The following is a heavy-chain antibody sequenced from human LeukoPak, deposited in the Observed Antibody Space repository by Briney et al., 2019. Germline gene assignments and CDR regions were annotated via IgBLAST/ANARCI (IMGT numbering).Heavy chain of an antibody. CDR2: INWNGGST. Sequence: GGSLRLSCAASGFTFRDFTLMWVRPVPGKGLEWVSGINWNGGSTGYGDSVKGRFSISRGNAENSLYLQMNSLSAEDTAFYYCARHTGGPGYSGGWYPGYLDYWGQGILVTVSS. CDR3: ARHTGGPGYSGGWYPGYLDY. CDR1: GFTFRDFT. D-gene: IGHD6-13*01. V-gene: IGHV3-20*04. J-gene: IGHJ4*02.